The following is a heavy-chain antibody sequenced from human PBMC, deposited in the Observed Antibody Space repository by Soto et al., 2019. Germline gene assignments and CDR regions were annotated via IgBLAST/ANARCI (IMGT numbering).Heavy chain of an antibody. CDR1: GFTFSSYS. CDR3: AKHPLPLRILDQYYFDY. V-gene: IGHV3-23*01. CDR2: ISGSGGST. J-gene: IGHJ4*02. D-gene: IGHD2-2*01. Sequence: GESLKISCAASGFTFSSYSMSWVRQAPGKGLEWVSAISGSGGSTYYADSVKGRFTISRDNSKNTLYLQMNSLRAEDTAVYYCAKHPLPLRILDQYYFDYWGQGTLVTVSS.